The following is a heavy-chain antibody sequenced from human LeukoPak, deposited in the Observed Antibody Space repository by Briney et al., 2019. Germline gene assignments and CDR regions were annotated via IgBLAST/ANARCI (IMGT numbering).Heavy chain of an antibody. CDR3: ASSKVMDYGPHTWALDI. J-gene: IGHJ3*02. V-gene: IGHV3-21*01. CDR1: GFTFSSYS. D-gene: IGHD4-17*01. Sequence: GGSLRLSCAASGFTFSSYSMNWVRQAPGKGLEWVSSISSSSSYIYYADSVKGRFTISRDNAKNSLFLQMNSLRAEDTAVYYCASSKVMDYGPHTWALDIWGQGTLVTVSS. CDR2: ISSSSSYI.